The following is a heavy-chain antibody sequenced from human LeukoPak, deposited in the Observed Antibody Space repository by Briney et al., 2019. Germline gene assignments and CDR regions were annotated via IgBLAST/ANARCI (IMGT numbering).Heavy chain of an antibody. CDR2: IYHSGST. V-gene: IGHV4-30-2*01. CDR1: GGSISSGGYS. Sequence: KASETLSLTCAVSGGSISSGGYSWSWIRQPPGKGLEWIGYIYHSGSTYYNPSLKSRVTISVDRSKNQFSLKLSSVTAADTAVYYCARGRSNYYGMDVWGQGTTVTVSS. D-gene: IGHD1-26*01. J-gene: IGHJ6*02. CDR3: ARGRSNYYGMDV.